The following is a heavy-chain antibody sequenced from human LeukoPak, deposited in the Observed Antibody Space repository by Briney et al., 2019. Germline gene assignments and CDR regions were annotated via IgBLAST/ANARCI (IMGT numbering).Heavy chain of an antibody. V-gene: IGHV1-46*01. Sequence: ASVKVSCKASGYTFTSYYMHWVRQAPGQGLEWMGIINPSGGSTSYAQKFQGRVTMTRDTSTSTVYMELSSLRSEDTAVYYCASGTYSSGWKYYFDYWGQGTLVTVSS. CDR1: GYTFTSYY. CDR2: INPSGGST. J-gene: IGHJ4*02. CDR3: ASGTYSSGWKYYFDY. D-gene: IGHD6-19*01.